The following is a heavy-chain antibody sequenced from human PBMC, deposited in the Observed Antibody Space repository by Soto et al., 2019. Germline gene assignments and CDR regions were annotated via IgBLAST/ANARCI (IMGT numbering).Heavy chain of an antibody. CDR3: SRHGYCSGGSCWICPTYYFDY. Sequence: SETLSLTCTVSGGSISSYYWSWIRQPPGKGLEWIGSIYYSGGTNYNPSLKSRVTISVDTSKNQFSLKLSSVTAADTAVYYCSRHGYCSGGSCWICPTYYFDYWGQGTLVTVSS. D-gene: IGHD2-15*01. CDR2: IYYSGGT. V-gene: IGHV4-59*08. CDR1: GGSISSYY. J-gene: IGHJ4*02.